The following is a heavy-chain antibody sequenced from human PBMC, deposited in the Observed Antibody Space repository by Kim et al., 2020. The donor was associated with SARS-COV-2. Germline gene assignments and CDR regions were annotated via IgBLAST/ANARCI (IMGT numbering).Heavy chain of an antibody. V-gene: IGHV4-31*03. D-gene: IGHD2-2*01. Sequence: SETLSLTCTVSGGSISSGGYYWSWIRQHPGKGLEWIGYIYYSGSTYYNPSLKSRVTISVDTSKNQFSLKLSSVTAADTAVYYCARAARRVVVPAAMAAWFDPWGQGTLVTVSS. CDR3: ARAARRVVVPAAMAAWFDP. CDR2: IYYSGST. J-gene: IGHJ5*02. CDR1: GGSISSGGYY.